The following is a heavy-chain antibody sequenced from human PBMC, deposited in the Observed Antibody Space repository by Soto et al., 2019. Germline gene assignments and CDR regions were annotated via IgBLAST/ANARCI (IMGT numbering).Heavy chain of an antibody. CDR2: ISYDGSNK. D-gene: IGHD2-15*01. Sequence: GGSLRLSCAASGFTFSSYGMHWVRQAPGKGLEWVAVISYDGSNKYYADSVKGRFTISRDNSKNTLYLQMNSLRAEDTAVYYCAKDRGIVVVVALYFDYWGQGTLVTVSS. V-gene: IGHV3-30*18. CDR1: GFTFSSYG. CDR3: AKDRGIVVVVALYFDY. J-gene: IGHJ4*02.